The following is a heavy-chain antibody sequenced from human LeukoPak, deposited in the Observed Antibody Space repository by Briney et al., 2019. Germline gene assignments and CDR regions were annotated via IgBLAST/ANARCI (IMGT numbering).Heavy chain of an antibody. CDR3: VRPGAVAGTHGY. CDR2: ISSSSSYI. V-gene: IGHV3-21*01. D-gene: IGHD6-19*01. J-gene: IGHJ4*02. Sequence: GGSLRLSCAASGFTFSSYSMNWVRQAPGKGLEWVSSISSSSSYIYYADSVKGRFTISRDNAKNSLYLQMNSLRAEDTAVYYCVRPGAVAGTHGYWGQGTLVTVSS. CDR1: GFTFSSYS.